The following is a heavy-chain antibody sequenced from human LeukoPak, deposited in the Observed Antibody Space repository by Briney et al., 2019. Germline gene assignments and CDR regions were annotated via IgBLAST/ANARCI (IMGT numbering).Heavy chain of an antibody. V-gene: IGHV3-74*01. J-gene: IGHJ4*02. Sequence: PGGALRLSCAASGFTFSSYWMHWVRQAPGKGLVWVSRINSDGRSTSYADSVKGRFTISRDNAKNTLYLQMNSLRAEDPAVYYCARVKRQWMVLDYWGQGTLVTVSS. CDR2: INSDGRST. D-gene: IGHD6-19*01. CDR1: GFTFSSYW. CDR3: ARVKRQWMVLDY.